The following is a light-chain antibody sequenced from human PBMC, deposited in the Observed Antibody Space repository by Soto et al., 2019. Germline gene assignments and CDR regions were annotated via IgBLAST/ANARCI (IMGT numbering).Light chain of an antibody. V-gene: IGKV3-20*01. CDR3: QQYSISPRT. J-gene: IGKJ1*01. CDR1: QSVSSY. Sequence: EIVLTQSPGTLSLSPGERATLSCRASQSVSSYLAWYQQKPGQAPRLIIYGASSQSTGIPDRFSGSGSGTDFTLTISRLEAEDVAVYYCQQYSISPRTFGQGTKVEI. CDR2: GAS.